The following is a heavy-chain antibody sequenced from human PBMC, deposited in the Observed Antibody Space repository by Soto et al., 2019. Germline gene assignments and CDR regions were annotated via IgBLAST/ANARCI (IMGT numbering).Heavy chain of an antibody. D-gene: IGHD5-12*01. CDR1: GYTFTSYY. Sequence: ASLKVSCKASGYTFTSYYMHWVRQAPGQGLEWMGIINPSGGSTSYPQKFQGRVTMTRDTSTSTVYMELSSLRSEDTAVYYCAREEEMATISDYWGQGTLVTVS. J-gene: IGHJ4*02. CDR2: INPSGGST. V-gene: IGHV1-46*01. CDR3: AREEEMATISDY.